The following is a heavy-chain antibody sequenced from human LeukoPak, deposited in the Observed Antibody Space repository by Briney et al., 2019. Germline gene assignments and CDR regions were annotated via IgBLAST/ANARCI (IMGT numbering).Heavy chain of an antibody. V-gene: IGHV4-34*01. CDR3: ARGPDVLRYFDWLIPFDY. CDR2: INHSGST. D-gene: IGHD3-9*01. J-gene: IGHJ4*02. CDR1: GGSFSGYY. Sequence: SETLSLTCAVYGGSFSGYYWSWIRQPPGKGLEWIGEINHSGSTNYNPSLKSRVTRSVDTSKNQFSLKLSSVTAADTAVYYCARGPDVLRYFDWLIPFDYWGQGTLVTVSS.